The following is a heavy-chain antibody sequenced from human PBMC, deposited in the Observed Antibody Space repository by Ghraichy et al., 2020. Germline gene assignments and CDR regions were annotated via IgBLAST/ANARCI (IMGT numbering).Heavy chain of an antibody. D-gene: IGHD6-19*01. CDR3: AKDGAVPGRIDAFDI. CDR1: GFTFGSYS. Sequence: GESLNISCATSGFTFGSYSMGWVRQGPGKGLEWVSVTDKGGGVTHYADSGKGRFTISRDNSKSTLYLQMNSLSAEDTAIYYCAKDGAVPGRIDAFDIWGLGTMVTVSS. V-gene: IGHV3-23*03. J-gene: IGHJ3*02. CDR2: TDKGGGVT.